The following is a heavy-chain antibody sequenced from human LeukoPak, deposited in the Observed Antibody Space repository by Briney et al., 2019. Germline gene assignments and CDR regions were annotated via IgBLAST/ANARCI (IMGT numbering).Heavy chain of an antibody. Sequence: GSLRLSCAGSGFTFSSYWMSWVRQAPGKGLEGVAVISYDASNKYCADSVKGRFTISRYNSKNTLYLQMNSLRAEDPAVYYCARESYGDLYFDYWGQGTLVTVSS. V-gene: IGHV3-30-3*01. CDR2: ISYDASNK. CDR3: ARESYGDLYFDY. J-gene: IGHJ4*02. D-gene: IGHD4-17*01. CDR1: GFTFSSYW.